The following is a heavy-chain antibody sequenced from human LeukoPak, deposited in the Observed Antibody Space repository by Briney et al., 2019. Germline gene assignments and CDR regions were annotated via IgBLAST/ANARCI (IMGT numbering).Heavy chain of an antibody. V-gene: IGHV3-48*01. D-gene: IGHD2-2*01. CDR3: ASSSRVTRFDY. J-gene: IGHJ4*02. CDR2: ISSSSSTI. CDR1: GFTFSSYS. Sequence: QSGGSLRLSCAASGFTFSSYSKNWVRQAPGKGLEWVSYISSSSSTIYYADSVKGRFTISRDNAKNSLYLQMNSLRAEDTAVYYCASSSRVTRFDYWGQGTLVTVSS.